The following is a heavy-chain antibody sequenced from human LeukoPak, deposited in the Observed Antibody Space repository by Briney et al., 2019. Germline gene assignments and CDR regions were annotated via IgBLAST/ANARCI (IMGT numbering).Heavy chain of an antibody. CDR3: ARRLTQYDCFDP. V-gene: IGHV4-34*01. J-gene: IGHJ5*02. D-gene: IGHD2-2*01. CDR1: GGSFSGYY. CDR2: INHSGST. Sequence: PSETLSLTCAVYGGSFSGYYWSWIRQPPGKGLEWIGEINHSGSTNYNPSLKSRVTISVDTSKNQFSLKLSSVTPEDTAVYYCARRLTQYDCFDPWGQGILVTVSS.